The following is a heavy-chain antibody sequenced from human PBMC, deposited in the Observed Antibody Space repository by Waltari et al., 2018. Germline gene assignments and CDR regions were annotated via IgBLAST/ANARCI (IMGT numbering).Heavy chain of an antibody. J-gene: IGHJ6*02. V-gene: IGHV3-7*01. Sequence: EVQLVESGGGLVQPGGSLRLSCAASGFTFSSYRMNWVRQAPGKGLEWVANIKQDGNEKFYLHSVKGRFTISRDNAKKSLYLQMSSLTVDDTAVYYCGTDLRGDFYGMDVWGQGTSVTVSS. CDR1: GFTFSSYR. CDR3: GTDLRGDFYGMDV. D-gene: IGHD3-10*01. CDR2: IKQDGNEK.